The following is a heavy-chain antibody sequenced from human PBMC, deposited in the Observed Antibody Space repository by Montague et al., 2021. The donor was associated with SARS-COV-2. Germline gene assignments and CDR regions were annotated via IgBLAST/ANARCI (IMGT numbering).Heavy chain of an antibody. CDR1: GFTVSSNY. V-gene: IGHV3-66*01. CDR2: IYSGGST. CDR3: ARDPGYYYDSSGLIDY. D-gene: IGHD3-22*01. Sequence: SLRLSCAASGFTVSSNYMSWVRQAPGKGLQWVSVIYSGGSTYSADSVKGRFTVSRDNSKNTLILQMNSLRAEDAAVYYCARDPGYYYDSSGLIDYWGQGTLVTVSS. J-gene: IGHJ4*02.